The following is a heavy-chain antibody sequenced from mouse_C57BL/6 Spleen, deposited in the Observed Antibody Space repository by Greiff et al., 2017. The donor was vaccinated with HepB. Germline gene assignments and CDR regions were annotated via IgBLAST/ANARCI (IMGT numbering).Heavy chain of an antibody. D-gene: IGHD3-1*01. CDR2: IYTSDSET. J-gene: IGHJ2*01. Sequence: QVQLQQPGAELVRPGSSVKLSCKASGYTFTSYWMDWVKQRPGQGLEWIGNIYTSDSETHYNQKFKDKATLTVDKSSSTAYMQLSSLTSEDSAVYYCARTGANLYFDYWGQGTTLTVSS. V-gene: IGHV1-61*01. CDR1: GYTFTSYW. CDR3: ARTGANLYFDY.